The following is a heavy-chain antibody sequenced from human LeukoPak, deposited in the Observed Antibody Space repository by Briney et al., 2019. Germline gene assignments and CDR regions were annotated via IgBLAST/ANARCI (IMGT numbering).Heavy chain of an antibody. V-gene: IGHV1-69*04. D-gene: IGHD6-19*01. CDR2: IIPILGIA. Sequence: GASVKVSCKASGGTFSSYAISWVRQAPGQGLEWMGRIIPILGIANYAQKFQGRVTITADKSTSTAYMELSSLRSEDTAVYYCARARGIAVAGTSYYYGMDVWGQGTTVTVSS. CDR3: ARARGIAVAGTSYYYGMDV. J-gene: IGHJ6*02. CDR1: GGTFSSYA.